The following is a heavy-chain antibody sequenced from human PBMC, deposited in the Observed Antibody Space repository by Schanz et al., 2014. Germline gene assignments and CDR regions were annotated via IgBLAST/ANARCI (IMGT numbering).Heavy chain of an antibody. CDR1: GYTFTDYH. CDR3: AREGTIIRGLTGGFDP. Sequence: QVQLVQSGAEVKKPGASVKVSCKASGYTFTDYHIHWVRQAPGQGLEWMGRINPKSGGTNFAQKFQGRVTVTRDTSISTAYMELGSLRFDDTAVYYCAREGTIIRGLTGGFDPWGQGTLVTVSS. J-gene: IGHJ5*02. CDR2: INPKSGGT. V-gene: IGHV1-2*06. D-gene: IGHD3-10*01.